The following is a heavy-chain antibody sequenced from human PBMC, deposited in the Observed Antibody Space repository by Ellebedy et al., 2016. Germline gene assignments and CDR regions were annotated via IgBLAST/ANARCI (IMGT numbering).Heavy chain of an antibody. V-gene: IGHV1-18*01. D-gene: IGHD6-19*01. J-gene: IGHJ6*02. CDR3: ASGPGIAVADVYGMDV. CDR1: GYTFTSYG. CDR2: ISAYNGNT. Sequence: ASVKVSCKASGYTFTSYGISWVRQAPGQGLEWMGWISAYNGNTNYAQKLQGRVTMTTDTSTSTAYMELRSLRSDDTAVYYCASGPGIAVADVYGMDVWGQGTTVTVSS.